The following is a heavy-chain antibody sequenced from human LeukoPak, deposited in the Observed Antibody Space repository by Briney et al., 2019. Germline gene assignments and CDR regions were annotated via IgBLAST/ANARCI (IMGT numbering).Heavy chain of an antibody. J-gene: IGHJ4*02. CDR1: GGSFSDYY. CDR2: INHSGST. Sequence: SETLSLTCAVYGGSFSDYYWNWIRQPPGKGLEWIGEINHSGSTNYNPSLKTRVTISVDTSKNQFSLKLNSVTAADTAVYFCAKTPTALVRGGYYFDSWGQGALVTVSS. CDR3: AKTPTALVRGGYYFDS. D-gene: IGHD6-6*01. V-gene: IGHV4-34*01.